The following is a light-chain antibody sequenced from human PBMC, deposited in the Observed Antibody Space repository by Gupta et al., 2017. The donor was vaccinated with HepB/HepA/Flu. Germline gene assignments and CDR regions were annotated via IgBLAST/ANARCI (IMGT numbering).Light chain of an antibody. CDR1: QDISNW. J-gene: IGKJ2*01. CDR2: AAS. CDR3: QQQNSLPWT. V-gene: IGKV1-12*02. Sequence: DIQMTQSPSSVFSSVGDIFTLTCRASQDISNWLAWYQQKAGKAPKLLIYAASRLKSGVPSRFSGSGSGTDFTLTISSRQPEDFASYYCQQQNSLPWTFGQGTKVEIK.